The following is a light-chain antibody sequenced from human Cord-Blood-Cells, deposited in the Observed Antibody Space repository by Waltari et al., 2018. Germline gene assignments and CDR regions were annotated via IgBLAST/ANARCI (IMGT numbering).Light chain of an antibody. V-gene: IGLV3-21*04. CDR2: YDS. Sequence: SYVLTQPPSVSVAPGKTARITCGGNNIGSKSVHWYQQKPGQAPVLVIYYDSDRPSGVPERFSGSNSGNTAARTISRVEAGDEADYYCQVWDSSSDHWVFGGGTKLTVL. J-gene: IGLJ3*02. CDR1: NIGSKS. CDR3: QVWDSSSDHWV.